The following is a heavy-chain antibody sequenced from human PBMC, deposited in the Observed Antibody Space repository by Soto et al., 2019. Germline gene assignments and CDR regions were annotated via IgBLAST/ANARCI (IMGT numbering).Heavy chain of an antibody. V-gene: IGHV3-48*01. J-gene: IGHJ4*02. CDR3: ARDSGYSYGPLDY. Sequence: EVQLVESGGGLVQPGGSLRLSCAASGFTFSSYSMNWVRQAPGKGLEWVSYISSSSSTIYYADSVKGRFTISRDNAKNSLYLQMNSLRAEDTAVYCCARDSGYSYGPLDYWGQGTLVTVSS. CDR2: ISSSSSTI. CDR1: GFTFSSYS. D-gene: IGHD5-18*01.